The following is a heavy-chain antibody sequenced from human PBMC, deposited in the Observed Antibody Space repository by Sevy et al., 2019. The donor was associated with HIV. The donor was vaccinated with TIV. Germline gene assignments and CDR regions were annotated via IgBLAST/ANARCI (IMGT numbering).Heavy chain of an antibody. J-gene: IGHJ6*02. V-gene: IGHV5-51*01. Sequence: GESLKISCKCSGYSFTSYWMVWVRQMPGRGLEWMGIIYPGDSDTIYSPSFKGQVTISVDKSSSTAYLQWSRLKASDTAIYYCAKGARGTLPAYYYYGMDVWGQGTTVTVSS. CDR3: AKGARGTLPAYYYYGMDV. CDR1: GYSFTSYW. CDR2: IYPGDSDT.